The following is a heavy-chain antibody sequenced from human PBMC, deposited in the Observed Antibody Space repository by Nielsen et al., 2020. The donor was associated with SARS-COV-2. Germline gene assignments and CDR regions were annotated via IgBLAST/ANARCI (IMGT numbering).Heavy chain of an antibody. CDR3: ARGGWPNWYFDL. CDR1: GGIFSSYA. Sequence: SVKVSCKASGGIFSSYAVNWVRQAPGQGLEWMGGIIPIFGTANYAQKFQGRVTITADESTSTAYMELSSLRSEDTAVYYCARGGWPNWYFDLWGRGTLVTVSS. V-gene: IGHV1-69*13. D-gene: IGHD6-19*01. J-gene: IGHJ2*01. CDR2: IIPIFGTA.